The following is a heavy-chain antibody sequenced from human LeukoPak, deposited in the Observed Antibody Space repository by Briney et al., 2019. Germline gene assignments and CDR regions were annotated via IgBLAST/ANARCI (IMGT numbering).Heavy chain of an antibody. CDR1: GFTFSNYA. D-gene: IGHD6-13*01. Sequence: GGSLRLSCAASGFTFSNYAIHWVRQAPGKGLEWVAVISYDGSNKYYADSVKGRFTISRDNSKNTLYLQMNSLRSDDTAVYYCARVEIYSTSCDYWGQGTLVTVSS. J-gene: IGHJ4*02. V-gene: IGHV3-30-3*01. CDR2: ISYDGSNK. CDR3: ARVEIYSTSCDY.